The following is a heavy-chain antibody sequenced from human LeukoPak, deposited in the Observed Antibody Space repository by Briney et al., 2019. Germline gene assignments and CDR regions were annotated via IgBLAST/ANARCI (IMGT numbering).Heavy chain of an antibody. D-gene: IGHD4-17*01. Sequence: PGGSLRLSCAASGFTFSSYAMSWVRQAPGKGLEWVSAMSGSGGSTYYADAVKRRFTISRDNSKTTLYLQMNRLRAEDTAVYYCAKVSVTTPSWGQGTLVTVSS. CDR3: AKVSVTTPS. V-gene: IGHV3-23*01. J-gene: IGHJ5*02. CDR1: GFTFSSYA. CDR2: MSGSGGST.